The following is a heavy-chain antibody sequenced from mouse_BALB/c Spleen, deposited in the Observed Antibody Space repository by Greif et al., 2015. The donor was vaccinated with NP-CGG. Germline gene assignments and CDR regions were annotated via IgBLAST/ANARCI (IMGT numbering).Heavy chain of an antibody. V-gene: IGHV5-6*01. D-gene: IGHD2-14*01. CDR2: ISSGGSYT. Sequence: EVKLVESGGDLVKPGGSLKLSCAASGFTFSSYGMSWVRQTPDKRLEWVATISSGGSYTYYPDSVKGRFTISRDNAKNTLYLQMSSLKSEDTAMYYCAIYYRYPFDYWGQGTTLTVSS. CDR3: AIYYRYPFDY. CDR1: GFTFSSYG. J-gene: IGHJ2*01.